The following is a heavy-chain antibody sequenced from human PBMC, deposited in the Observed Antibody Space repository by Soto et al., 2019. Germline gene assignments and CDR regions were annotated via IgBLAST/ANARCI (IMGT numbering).Heavy chain of an antibody. J-gene: IGHJ5*02. D-gene: IGHD6-19*01. Sequence: ASVKVSCKASGYTFTSYAMHWVRQAPGQRLEWMGWINAGNGNTKYSQKFQGRVTITRDTSASTAYMELSSVTAADTAVYYCARGGSWFDPWGQGTLVTVSS. V-gene: IGHV1-3*01. CDR3: ARGGSWFDP. CDR1: GYTFTSYA. CDR2: INAGNGNT.